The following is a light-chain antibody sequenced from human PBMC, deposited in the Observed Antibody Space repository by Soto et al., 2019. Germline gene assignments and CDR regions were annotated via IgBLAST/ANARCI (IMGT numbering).Light chain of an antibody. CDR1: SSDVGGYNY. CDR2: EVS. V-gene: IGLV2-14*01. CDR3: SSYTSNSTLV. Sequence: QSALTQPASVSGSPGQSITISCTGTSSDVGGYNYVSWYQQHPGKAPKLMIYEVSNRPSGVSNRFSGSKSGNTASLTISGLQVEDEADYYCSSYTSNSTLVFGTGTKVTVL. J-gene: IGLJ1*01.